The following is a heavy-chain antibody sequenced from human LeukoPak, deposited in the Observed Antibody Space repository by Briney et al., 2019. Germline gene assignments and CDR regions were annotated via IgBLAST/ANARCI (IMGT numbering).Heavy chain of an antibody. V-gene: IGHV1-24*01. CDR3: ATMSRTTFFDAFDV. D-gene: IGHD1-7*01. Sequence: ASVKVSCKVSGYTLTDLSMHWVRQAPGKGLEWMGHFDREDVVAIYAQKFRGRVTVTEDTSTDTGYMDLSSLRSDDTAVYYCATMSRTTFFDAFDVWGRGTMVTVSS. CDR1: GYTLTDLS. CDR2: FDREDVVA. J-gene: IGHJ3*01.